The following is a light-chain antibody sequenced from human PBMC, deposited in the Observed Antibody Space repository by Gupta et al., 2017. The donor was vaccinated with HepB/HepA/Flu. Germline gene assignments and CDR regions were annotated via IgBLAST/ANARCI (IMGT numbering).Light chain of an antibody. J-gene: IGLJ2*01. CDR1: KLGDKY. Sequence: SYELTQPPSVSVSPGQTASITWSGEKLGDKYACWYKQKPGPSPVLVIYQDSKRPSGNPERFSGSNTGNTSTLTISGTQAMDEADYYCQAWDSNIYVVFSVGTKLTVL. CDR3: QAWDSNIYVV. CDR2: QDS. V-gene: IGLV3-1*01.